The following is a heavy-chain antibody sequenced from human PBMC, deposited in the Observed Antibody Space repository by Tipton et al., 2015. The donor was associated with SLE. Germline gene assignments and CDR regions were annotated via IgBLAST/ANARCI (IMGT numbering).Heavy chain of an antibody. CDR2: IYYSGST. CDR1: GGSISSYY. D-gene: IGHD6-19*01. V-gene: IGHV4-59*01. Sequence: LRLSCTVSGGSISSYYWSWIRQPPGKGLEWIGYIYYSGSTNYNPSLKSRVTISVDTSKNQFSLKLSSVTAADTAVYYCARERVAVAATPWYFDLWGRGTLVTVSS. J-gene: IGHJ2*01. CDR3: ARERVAVAATPWYFDL.